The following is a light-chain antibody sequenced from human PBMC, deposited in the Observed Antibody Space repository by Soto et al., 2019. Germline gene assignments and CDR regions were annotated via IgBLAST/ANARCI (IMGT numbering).Light chain of an antibody. J-gene: IGLJ1*01. CDR3: SSYTGSGTYV. Sequence: QSALTQPASVSGSPGQSITISCTGITNNYVSWYQLHPGRAPTLMIYDVANRPSGVSHRFSGSKSGDTASLTISGLQSEDEADYYCSSYTGSGTYVFGTGTKLTVL. V-gene: IGLV2-14*03. CDR1: TNNY. CDR2: DVA.